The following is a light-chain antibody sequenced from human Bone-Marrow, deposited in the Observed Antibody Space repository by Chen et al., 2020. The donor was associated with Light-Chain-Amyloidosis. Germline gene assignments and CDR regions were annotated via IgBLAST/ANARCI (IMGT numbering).Light chain of an antibody. CDR1: SSNIGSKT. Sequence: QSVLTQPPSASGTPGQRVTISCSGSSSNIGSKTVNWYQQLPGTAPKLLINSNNQRPSGVPDRFSGSKSGTSASLAISGLQSEDEADYYCAAWDDSLNAQWVFGGGTKLTVL. CDR2: SNN. CDR3: AAWDDSLNAQWV. V-gene: IGLV1-44*01. J-gene: IGLJ3*02.